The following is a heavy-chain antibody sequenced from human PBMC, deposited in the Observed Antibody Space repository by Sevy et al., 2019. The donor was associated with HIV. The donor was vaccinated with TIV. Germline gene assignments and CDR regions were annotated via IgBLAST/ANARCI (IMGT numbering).Heavy chain of an antibody. CDR2: ISTSGDIT. CDR3: ARGTGIRSLYYFAY. J-gene: IGHJ4*02. CDR1: GFTFNSYS. Sequence: GGSLRLSCEVPGFTFNSYSFNWVRQAPGKGLEWISYISTSGDITYYEESVQGRFTISRDNVKNSLYLQMNSLRVEDTAIYYCARGTGIRSLYYFAYWGQGTLVTVSS. V-gene: IGHV3-48*01. D-gene: IGHD1-1*01.